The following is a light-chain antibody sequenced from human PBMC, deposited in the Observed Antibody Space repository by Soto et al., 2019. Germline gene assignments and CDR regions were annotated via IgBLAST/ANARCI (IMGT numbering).Light chain of an antibody. CDR3: TSYAATYIVL. J-gene: IGLJ2*01. V-gene: IGLV2-8*01. CDR1: SSDVGGYNY. CDR2: EVS. Sequence: QSALTQPPSASVAPGQSVTISCTGTSSDVGGYNYVSWFQQHPGRAPKLMIYEVSKRPSGVPDRFSGSKSGNTASLTVSGLQAEDEADYFCTSYAATYIVLVGGGTKLTVL.